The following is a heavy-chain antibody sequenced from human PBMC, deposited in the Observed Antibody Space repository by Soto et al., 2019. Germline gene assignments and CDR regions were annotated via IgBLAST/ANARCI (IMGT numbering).Heavy chain of an antibody. J-gene: IGHJ6*02. CDR2: INHSGST. D-gene: IGHD2-2*01. CDR3: APRAVVVPAARGGYYGMDV. CDR1: GGSVSGYH. V-gene: IGHV4-34*01. Sequence: SETLSLTCAVYGGSVSGYHWSWIRQPPGKGLEWIGEINHSGSTNYNPTLKSRVTISVDTSKNQFSLKLSSVTAADTAVYYCAPRAVVVPAARGGYYGMDVWGQGTTVTVSS.